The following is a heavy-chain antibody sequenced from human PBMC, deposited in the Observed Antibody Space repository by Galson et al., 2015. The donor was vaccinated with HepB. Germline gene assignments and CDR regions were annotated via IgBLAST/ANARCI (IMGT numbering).Heavy chain of an antibody. Sequence: CAISGDSVSSNSAAWNWIRQSPPRGLEWLGRTYYRTKWYNDYAVSVKSRITINPDTSKNQFSLQLNSVTPEDTAVYYCAREGYSSSWADAFDIWGQGTMVTVSS. CDR1: GDSVSSNSAA. CDR2: TYYRTKWYN. V-gene: IGHV6-1*01. D-gene: IGHD6-13*01. J-gene: IGHJ3*02. CDR3: AREGYSSSWADAFDI.